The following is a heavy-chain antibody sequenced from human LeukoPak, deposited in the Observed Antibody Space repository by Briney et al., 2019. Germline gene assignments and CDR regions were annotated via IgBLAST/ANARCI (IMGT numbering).Heavy chain of an antibody. CDR3: ARDKYGNNWFDP. CDR2: IYIGGTT. D-gene: IGHD2/OR15-2a*01. J-gene: IGHJ5*02. Sequence: GGSLRLSCAASGFSVSTNYMSWVRQARGKGLEWVSVIYIGGTTYHADSVKGRFTISRDNSKNTLYLQMNSLRAEDTAVYYCARDKYGNNWFDPWGQGTLVTVSS. V-gene: IGHV3-66*01. CDR1: GFSVSTNY.